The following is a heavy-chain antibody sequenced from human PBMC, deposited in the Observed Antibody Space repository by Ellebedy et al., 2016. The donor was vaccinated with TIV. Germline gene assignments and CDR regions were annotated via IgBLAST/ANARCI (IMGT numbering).Heavy chain of an antibody. CDR2: IIPIFGTA. J-gene: IGHJ3*02. D-gene: IGHD3-22*01. Sequence: AASVTVSCKASGGTFSSYAISWVRQAPGHGLEWMGGIIPIFGTANYAQKFQGRVTITADESTSTPYMELSSLRSEDTAVYYCAGDRHYYDSSAAFDIWGQGTMVTVSS. CDR3: AGDRHYYDSSAAFDI. V-gene: IGHV1-69*13. CDR1: GGTFSSYA.